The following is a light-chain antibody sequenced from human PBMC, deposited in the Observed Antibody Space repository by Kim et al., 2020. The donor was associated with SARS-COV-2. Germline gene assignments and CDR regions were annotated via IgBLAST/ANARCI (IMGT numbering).Light chain of an antibody. CDR1: QSISSY. CDR2: AAS. Sequence: DIQMTQSPSSLSASVGDRVTITCRASQSISSYLNWYQQKPGKAPKLLIYAASSLQSGVPSRFSGSGSGTDFTLTISSLQPEDFATYYCQQSYSTLVTVGQGTRLEIQ. J-gene: IGKJ5*01. CDR3: QQSYSTLVT. V-gene: IGKV1-39*01.